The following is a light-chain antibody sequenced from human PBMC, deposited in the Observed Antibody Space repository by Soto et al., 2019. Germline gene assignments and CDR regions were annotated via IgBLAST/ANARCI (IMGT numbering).Light chain of an antibody. CDR1: SSDVGGYNY. Sequence: QSVLTQPPSASGSPGQSVTISCTGTSSDVGGYNYVSWYQQHPGKAPKLMIYEVSKRPSGVPDRFSGSKSGNTASLTVSGLQAEEKADYYCSSCAGRPLCSFGPGTKVPV. V-gene: IGLV2-8*01. CDR3: SSCAGRPLCS. CDR2: EVS. J-gene: IGLJ1*01.